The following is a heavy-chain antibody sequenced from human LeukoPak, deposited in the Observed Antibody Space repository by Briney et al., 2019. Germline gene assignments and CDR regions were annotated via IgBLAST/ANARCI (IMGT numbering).Heavy chain of an antibody. CDR2: ISYDGSNK. CDR1: GFTFSSFA. D-gene: IGHD3-10*01. Sequence: GRSLRLSCAASGFTFSSFAIHWVSQAPGEGLEWVSVISYDGSNKYYADSVKGRFTISRDNSKTTLFLQMNSLRVEDTALYYCAKDLGGPGSSPFGYWGQGTLVTVSS. V-gene: IGHV3-30*18. CDR3: AKDLGGPGSSPFGY. J-gene: IGHJ4*02.